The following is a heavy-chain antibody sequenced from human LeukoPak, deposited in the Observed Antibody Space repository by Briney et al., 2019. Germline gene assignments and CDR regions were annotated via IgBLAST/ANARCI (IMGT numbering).Heavy chain of an antibody. D-gene: IGHD3-22*01. V-gene: IGHV4-31*03. CDR1: GGSISSGGYY. CDR3: ARVARSTYYYDSSGAID. J-gene: IGHJ4*02. CDR2: IYYSEST. Sequence: SETLSLTCTVSGGSISSGGYYWSWIRQHPGKGLEWIGYIYYSESTYYNPSLKSRVTISVDTSKNQFSLKLSSVTAADTAVYYCARVARSTYYYDSSGAIDWGQGTLVTVSS.